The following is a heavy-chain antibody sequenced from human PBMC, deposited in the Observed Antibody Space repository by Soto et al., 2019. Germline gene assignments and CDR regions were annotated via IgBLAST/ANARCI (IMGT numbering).Heavy chain of an antibody. CDR3: ARGSGSDYDILWGRYYYYYGMDV. CDR2: INHSGST. V-gene: IGHV4-34*01. CDR1: GGSFSGYY. Sequence: SETLSLTCAVYGGSFSGYYWSWIRQPPGKGLEWIGEINHSGSTNYNPSLTSRVTISVDTSKNQFSLKLSSVTAADTAVYYCARGSGSDYDILWGRYYYYYGMDVWGQGTTVT. J-gene: IGHJ6*02. D-gene: IGHD3-9*01.